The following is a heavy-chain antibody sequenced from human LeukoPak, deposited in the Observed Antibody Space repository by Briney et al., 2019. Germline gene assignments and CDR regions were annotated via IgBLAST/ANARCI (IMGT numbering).Heavy chain of an antibody. CDR1: GYSISSGYY. CDR2: IYHSGST. V-gene: IGHV4-38-2*02. D-gene: IGHD5-18*01. CDR3: ARAGVELAGYGEYFQH. Sequence: SETLSLTCTVSGYSISSGYYWGWIRQPPGKGLEWIGSIYHSGSTNYNPSLKSRVTISVDTSKNQFSLKLSSVTAADTAVYYCARAGVELAGYGEYFQHWGQGTLVTVSS. J-gene: IGHJ1*01.